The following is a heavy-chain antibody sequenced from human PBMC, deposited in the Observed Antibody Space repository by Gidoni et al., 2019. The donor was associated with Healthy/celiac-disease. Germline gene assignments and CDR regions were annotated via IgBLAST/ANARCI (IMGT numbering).Heavy chain of an antibody. CDR2: IIPIFGTA. Sequence: QVQLVQSGAEVKKPGSSVKVSCKASGGTFSSYAISWVRQAHGQGLEWIGGIIPIFGTANYAQKVQGRGTITADASTSTAYMELSSLRSEDTAVYYCARDPVGATYYYGMDVWGQGTTVTVSS. J-gene: IGHJ6*02. D-gene: IGHD1-26*01. V-gene: IGHV1-69*01. CDR3: ARDPVGATYYYGMDV. CDR1: GGTFSSYA.